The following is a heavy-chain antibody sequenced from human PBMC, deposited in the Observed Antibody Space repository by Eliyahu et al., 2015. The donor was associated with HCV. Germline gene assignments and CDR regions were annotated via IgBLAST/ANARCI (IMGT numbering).Heavy chain of an antibody. CDR3: ARVLGWSYPEFDP. CDR1: GFTFSSYS. CDR2: ISSSSSYI. D-gene: IGHD3-3*01. V-gene: IGHV3-21*01. J-gene: IGHJ5*02. Sequence: EVQLVESGGGLVKPGGSLRLSCAASGFTFSSYSMNWVRQAPGKGLEWGSSISSSSSYIYYADSVKGRFTISRDNAKNSLYLQMNSLRAEDTAVYYCARVLGWSYPEFDPWGQGTLVTVSS.